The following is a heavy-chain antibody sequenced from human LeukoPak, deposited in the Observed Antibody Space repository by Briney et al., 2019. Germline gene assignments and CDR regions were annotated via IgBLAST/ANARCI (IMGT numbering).Heavy chain of an antibody. J-gene: IGHJ4*02. Sequence: TETLSLTCTVSGDSISSTPDYYWTWIRQPPGKGLEWIGYINYRGTTYYHPSLKSRVTLSVDTSKNQFSLTLTSVTAADTAVFYCARRTGVGAVDHWGQGTLVTVSS. CDR1: GDSISSTPDYY. D-gene: IGHD1-26*01. CDR3: ARRTGVGAVDH. CDR2: INYRGTT. V-gene: IGHV4-39*01.